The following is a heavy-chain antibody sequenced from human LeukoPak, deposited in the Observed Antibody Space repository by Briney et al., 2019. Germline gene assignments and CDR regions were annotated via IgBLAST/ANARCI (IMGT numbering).Heavy chain of an antibody. Sequence: NPGGSLRLSCAASGFTFSSYSMNWVRQAPGKGLEWVSSISSSSSYIYYADSVKGRFTISRDNAKNSLYLQMNSLRAEDTAVYYCARVSFYDSGDFDYWGQGTLVTVSS. D-gene: IGHD3-22*01. CDR1: GFTFSSYS. J-gene: IGHJ4*02. CDR2: ISSSSSYI. V-gene: IGHV3-21*01. CDR3: ARVSFYDSGDFDY.